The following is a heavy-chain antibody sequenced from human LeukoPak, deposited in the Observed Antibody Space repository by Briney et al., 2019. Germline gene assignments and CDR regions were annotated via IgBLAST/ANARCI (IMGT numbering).Heavy chain of an antibody. Sequence: SETLSLTCTVSGGSISSYYWSWIRQPPGKGLEWIGYIYCSGSTNYNPSLKSRVTISVDTSKNQFSLKLSSVTAADTAVYYCARASRNYDSSGLWYFDYWGQGTLVTVSS. CDR3: ARASRNYDSSGLWYFDY. V-gene: IGHV4-59*01. CDR1: GGSISSYY. CDR2: IYCSGST. J-gene: IGHJ4*02. D-gene: IGHD3-22*01.